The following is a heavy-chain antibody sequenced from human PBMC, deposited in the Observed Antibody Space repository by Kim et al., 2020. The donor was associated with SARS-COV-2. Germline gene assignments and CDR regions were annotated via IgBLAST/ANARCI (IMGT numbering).Heavy chain of an antibody. CDR1: GFNVSSNY. V-gene: IGHV3-53*01. Sequence: GGSLRLSCAASGFNVSSNYMTWVRQTPGKGLEWVSTIYTGGSTFYADSVKGRFTVSRDNSKNTLYLQMNSLRAEDTAVYYCARDGVRYSSSWSRYYYYYYAMDVWGQGTTVTVSS. D-gene: IGHD6-13*01. J-gene: IGHJ6*02. CDR2: IYTGGST. CDR3: ARDGVRYSSSWSRYYYYYYAMDV.